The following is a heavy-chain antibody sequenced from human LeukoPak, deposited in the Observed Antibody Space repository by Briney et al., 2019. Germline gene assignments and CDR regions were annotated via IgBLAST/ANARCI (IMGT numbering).Heavy chain of an antibody. CDR2: IYYSGSN. CDR3: ARQLNDYGDYVDY. D-gene: IGHD4-17*01. CDR1: GGSISSSSYY. J-gene: IGHJ4*02. Sequence: SETLSLTXTVSGGSISSSSYYWGWIRQPPGQGLEWIGSIYYSGSNYYNPSLKSRVTISVDTSKNQFSLKLSSVTAADTAVYYCARQLNDYGDYVDYWGRGTLVTVSS. V-gene: IGHV4-39*01.